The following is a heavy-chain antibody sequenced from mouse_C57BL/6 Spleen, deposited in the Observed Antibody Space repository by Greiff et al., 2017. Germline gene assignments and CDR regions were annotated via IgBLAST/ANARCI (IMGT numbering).Heavy chain of an antibody. Sequence: QVQLQQSGPELVKPGASVKISCKASGYSFTSYYIHWVKQRPGQGLEWIGWIYPGSGNTKYNEKFKGKATLTADTSSSTAYMQLSSLTSEDSAVYYGARWDYYGSSYLYAMDYWGQGTSVTVSS. V-gene: IGHV1-66*01. CDR1: GYSFTSYY. CDR3: ARWDYYGSSYLYAMDY. J-gene: IGHJ4*01. CDR2: IYPGSGNT. D-gene: IGHD1-1*01.